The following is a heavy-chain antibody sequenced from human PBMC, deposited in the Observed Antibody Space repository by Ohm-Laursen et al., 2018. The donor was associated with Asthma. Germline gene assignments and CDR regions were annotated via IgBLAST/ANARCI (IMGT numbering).Heavy chain of an antibody. CDR3: ARRTQYYDIFENWFDP. D-gene: IGHD3-9*01. CDR1: GGSISSGGYY. J-gene: IGHJ5*02. V-gene: IGHV4-31*03. CDR2: IYYSGST. Sequence: TLSLTCTVSGGSISSGGYYWSWIRQPPGKGLEWIGYIYYSGSTYYNPSLKSRVTISVDTSKNQFSLKLNSVTAADTAVYYCARRTQYYDIFENWFDPWGQGTLVTVSS.